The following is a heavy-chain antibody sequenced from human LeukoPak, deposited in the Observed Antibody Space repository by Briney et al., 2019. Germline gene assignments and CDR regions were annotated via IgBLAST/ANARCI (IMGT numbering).Heavy chain of an antibody. CDR2: ISYDGRNK. CDR3: AKVYEIRFLEWLFDY. V-gene: IGHV3-30*18. CDR1: GFTFSSYG. D-gene: IGHD3-3*01. J-gene: IGHJ4*02. Sequence: GGSLRLSCAASGFTFSSYGMHWVRQAPGKGLEWVAVISYDGRNKYYADSVKGRFTVSRDNSKNTLYLQMNSLRAEDTAVYYCAKVYEIRFLEWLFDYWGQGTLVTVSS.